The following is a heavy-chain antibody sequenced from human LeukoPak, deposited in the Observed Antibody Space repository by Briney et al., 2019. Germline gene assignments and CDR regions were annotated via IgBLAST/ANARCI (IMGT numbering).Heavy chain of an antibody. J-gene: IGHJ3*02. CDR3: ARLKRDYYDILTGFDI. V-gene: IGHV1-2*02. CDR1: GYTFTGYY. CDR2: INPNSGGT. D-gene: IGHD3-9*01. Sequence: ASVKVSCKASGYTFTGYYMHWVRQAPGQGLEWMGWINPNSGGTNYAQKFRGRVTMTRDTSISTAYMELSRLRSEDTAVYYCARLKRDYYDILTGFDIWGQGTMVTVSS.